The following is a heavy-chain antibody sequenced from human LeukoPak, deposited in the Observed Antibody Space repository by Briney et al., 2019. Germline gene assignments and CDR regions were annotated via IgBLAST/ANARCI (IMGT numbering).Heavy chain of an antibody. CDR2: INGDGSST. CDR1: RLALRSHG. D-gene: IGHD1-1*01. Sequence: PGGSVTLLCTAWRLALRSHGELGPRQATGKGLVWVSRINGDGSSTTYADSVRGRFAISRDNAKNTVYLQVNSLRAEDTAVYYCATTRTDFHFDCWGQGNLVTVSS. V-gene: IGHV3-74*01. CDR3: ATTRTDFHFDC. J-gene: IGHJ4*02.